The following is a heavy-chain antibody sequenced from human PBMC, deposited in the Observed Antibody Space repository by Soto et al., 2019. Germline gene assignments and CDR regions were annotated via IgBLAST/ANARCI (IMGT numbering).Heavy chain of an antibody. D-gene: IGHD1-26*01. V-gene: IGHV4-31*03. CDR2: IYYSGST. Sequence: QVQLQESGPGLVKPSQTLSLTCTVSGGSISSGGYYWSWIREHPGKGLEWIGYIYYSGSTYYNPSLKSRVTISVHTSKNQFSLKLSSVTAADTAVYYCASSDLSGSYYPGGYWGQGTLVTVSS. CDR1: GGSISSGGYY. J-gene: IGHJ4*02. CDR3: ASSDLSGSYYPGGY.